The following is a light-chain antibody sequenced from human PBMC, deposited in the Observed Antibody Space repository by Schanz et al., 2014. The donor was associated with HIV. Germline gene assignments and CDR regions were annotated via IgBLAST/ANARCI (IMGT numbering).Light chain of an antibody. CDR2: GAS. V-gene: IGKV3-15*01. Sequence: EIVMTQSPATLSVSPGERATLSCRASQSVSSNLAWYQQKPGQAPRLLIYGASTRATGIPARFSGSGSGTDFTLTISSLQSADVAVYFCQQYNNWPPLTFGGGTKVQIK. J-gene: IGKJ4*01. CDR1: QSVSSN. CDR3: QQYNNWPPLT.